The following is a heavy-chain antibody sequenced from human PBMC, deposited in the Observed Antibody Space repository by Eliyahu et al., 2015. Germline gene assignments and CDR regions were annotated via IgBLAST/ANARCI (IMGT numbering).Heavy chain of an antibody. Sequence: QVQLVQSGAEVKKPGVSVKVSCKASGYXFTGYYMHWVRQAPGQGLEWMGWINPNSGGTNYAQKFQGRVTMTRDTSISTAYMELSRLRSDDTAVYYCARTPPPQQQDAFDIWGQGTMVTVSS. CDR3: ARTPPPQQQDAFDI. CDR2: INPNSGGT. V-gene: IGHV1-2*02. D-gene: IGHD6-13*01. CDR1: GYXFTGYY. J-gene: IGHJ3*02.